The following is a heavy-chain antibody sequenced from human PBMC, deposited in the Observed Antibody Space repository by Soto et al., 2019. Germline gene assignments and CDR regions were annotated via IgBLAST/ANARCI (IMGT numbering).Heavy chain of an antibody. J-gene: IGHJ4*02. CDR3: ARDLILSRWSGFDY. CDR1: GGSISSYY. CDR2: ISYSGST. D-gene: IGHD3-3*01. Sequence: PSETLSLTCTVSGGSISSYYWSWIRQPPGKGLEWIGYISYSGSTNYNPSLKSRVTISVDTSKNQLSLKLSSVTAADTAVYYCARDLILSRWSGFDYWGQGSLVTVSS. V-gene: IGHV4-59*01.